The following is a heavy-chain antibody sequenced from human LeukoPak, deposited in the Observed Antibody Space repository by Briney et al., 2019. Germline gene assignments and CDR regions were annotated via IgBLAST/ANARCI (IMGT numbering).Heavy chain of an antibody. CDR3: AREAVPAAEGYFDY. CDR1: GYTFTSYD. V-gene: IGHV1-8*01. J-gene: IGHJ4*02. Sequence: ASVKVSCKASGYTFTSYDINWVRQATGQGLEWMGWMNPNSGNTGYAQKFQGRVTMTRNTSISTAYMELSSLRSEDTAVYYCAREAVPAAEGYFDYWGQGTLVTVSS. CDR2: MNPNSGNT. D-gene: IGHD2-2*01.